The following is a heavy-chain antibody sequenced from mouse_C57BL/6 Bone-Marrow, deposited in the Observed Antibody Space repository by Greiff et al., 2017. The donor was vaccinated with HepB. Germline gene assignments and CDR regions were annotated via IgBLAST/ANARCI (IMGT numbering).Heavy chain of an antibody. CDR2: IDPSDSYI. CDR3: ARRASLLSWFAY. CDR1: GYTFTSYW. J-gene: IGHJ3*01. Sequence: VQLQQSGAEFVKPGASVKLSCKASGYTFTSYWMQWVKQRPGQGLEWIGEIDPSDSYINYNQKFKGKATLTVDTSSSTAYMQLSSLTSEDSAVYYGARRASLLSWFAYWGQGTRVTVSA. D-gene: IGHD3-1*01. V-gene: IGHV1-50*01.